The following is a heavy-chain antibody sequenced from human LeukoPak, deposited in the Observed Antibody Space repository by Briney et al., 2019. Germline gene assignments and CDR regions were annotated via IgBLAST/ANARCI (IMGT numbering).Heavy chain of an antibody. J-gene: IGHJ4*02. Sequence: GGSLRLSCAASGFTFSSYAMSWVRQAPGKGLEWVSAISGSGGSTYYADSVKGRFTIYRDNSKNTLYLQMNSLRAEDTAVYYCAKDTRKKYYYDSSGYIDFDYWGQGTLVTVSS. CDR1: GFTFSSYA. CDR3: AKDTRKKYYYDSSGYIDFDY. D-gene: IGHD3-22*01. V-gene: IGHV3-23*01. CDR2: ISGSGGST.